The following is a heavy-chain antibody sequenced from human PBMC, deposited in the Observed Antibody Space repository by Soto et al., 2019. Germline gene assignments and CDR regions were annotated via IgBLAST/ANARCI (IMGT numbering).Heavy chain of an antibody. CDR1: GGSISSGGYS. Sequence: SETLSLTCAVSGGSISSGGYSWSWIRQPPGKGLEWIGYIYHSGSTYYNPSLKSRVTISVDRSKNQFSLKLISVTAADTAVYYCARVPDVWGQGTTVTVSS. V-gene: IGHV4-30-2*01. CDR2: IYHSGST. J-gene: IGHJ6*02. CDR3: ARVPDV.